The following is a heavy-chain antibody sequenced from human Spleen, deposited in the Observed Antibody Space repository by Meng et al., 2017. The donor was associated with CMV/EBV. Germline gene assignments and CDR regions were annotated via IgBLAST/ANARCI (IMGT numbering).Heavy chain of an antibody. J-gene: IGHJ6*02. CDR3: ARDSGYYYGMDV. D-gene: IGHD3-10*01. V-gene: IGHV1-18*04. CDR1: GYTFTGYY. Sequence: ASVKVSCKASGYTFTGYYMHWLRQAPGQGLEWMGWISAYNGNTNYAQKLQGRVTMTTDTSTSTAYMELRSLRSDDTAVYYCARDSGYYYGMDVWGQGTTVTVSS. CDR2: ISAYNGNT.